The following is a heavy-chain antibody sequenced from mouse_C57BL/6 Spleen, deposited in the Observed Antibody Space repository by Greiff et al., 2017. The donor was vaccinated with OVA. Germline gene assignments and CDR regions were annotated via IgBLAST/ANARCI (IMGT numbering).Heavy chain of an antibody. V-gene: IGHV1-26*01. CDR1: GYTFTDYY. CDR2: INPNNGGT. CDR3: ARSRGYFDV. J-gene: IGHJ1*03. Sequence: VQLQQSGPELVKPGASVKISCKASGYTFTDYYMNWVKQSHGKSLEWIGDINPNNGGTSYNQKFKGKATLTVDKSSSTAYMELRSLTSEDSAVYYCARSRGYFDVWGTGTTVTVSS.